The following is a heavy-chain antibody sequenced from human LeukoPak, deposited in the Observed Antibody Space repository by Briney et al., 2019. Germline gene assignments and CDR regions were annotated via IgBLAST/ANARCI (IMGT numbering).Heavy chain of an antibody. Sequence: SETLSLTCPVSGGSISSYYWSWIRQPPGKGLEWIGHIYSSGSPNYNPSLKSEVTISLDTSKNQFSMKLSSVTAADTAVYYCARSTSYYTMVGLVNWFVPWGQGTLVTVSS. CDR1: GGSISSYY. J-gene: IGHJ5*02. CDR2: IYSSGSP. D-gene: IGHD3/OR15-3a*01. CDR3: ARSTSYYTMVGLVNWFVP. V-gene: IGHV4-59*12.